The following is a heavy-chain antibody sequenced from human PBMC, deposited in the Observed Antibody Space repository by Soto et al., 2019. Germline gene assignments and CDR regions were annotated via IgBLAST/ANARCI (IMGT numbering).Heavy chain of an antibody. V-gene: IGHV3-11*01. J-gene: IGHJ4*02. CDR3: ARDRMYSSSWYSY. CDR2: ISSSGSTI. D-gene: IGHD6-13*01. CDR1: GFTFSDYY. Sequence: QVQLVESGGGLVKPGGSLRLSCAASGFTFSDYYMSWIRQASGKGLDWVSYISSSGSTIYYADSVKGRFTVSRDNAKNSLYLQMNSLRADDTAMYCCARDRMYSSSWYSYWGQGTLVTVSS.